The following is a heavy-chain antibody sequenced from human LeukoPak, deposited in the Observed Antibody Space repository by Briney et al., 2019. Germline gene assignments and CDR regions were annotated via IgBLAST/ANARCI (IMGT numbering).Heavy chain of an antibody. CDR3: AKVHPGYYYMDV. CDR1: GFTFSSYW. D-gene: IGHD7-27*01. CDR2: ISLDGSGT. Sequence: GGSLRLSCAASGFTFSSYWMHWVRHAPGKGLVWVSRISLDGSGTVYADSVKGRFTISRDNAKNTLYLQMNSLRAEDTAVYYCAKVHPGYYYMDVWGKGTTVTVSS. V-gene: IGHV3-74*01. J-gene: IGHJ6*03.